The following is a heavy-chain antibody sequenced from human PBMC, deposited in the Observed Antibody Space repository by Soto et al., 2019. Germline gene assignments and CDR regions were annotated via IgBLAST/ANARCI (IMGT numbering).Heavy chain of an antibody. CDR2: IIPIFGTA. Sequence: QVQLVQSGAEVEKPGSSVKVSCKASGGTFSSYAISWVRQAPGQGLEWMGGIIPIFGTADYAQKFQGRVTITADESTSTAYMELSSLRSEDTAVYYCASHSGSSPEGRYYYGMDVWGQGTTVTVSS. D-gene: IGHD1-26*01. CDR3: ASHSGSSPEGRYYYGMDV. J-gene: IGHJ6*02. V-gene: IGHV1-69*12. CDR1: GGTFSSYA.